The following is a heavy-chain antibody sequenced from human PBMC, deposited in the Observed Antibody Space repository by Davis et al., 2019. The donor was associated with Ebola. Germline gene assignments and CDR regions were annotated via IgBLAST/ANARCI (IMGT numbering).Heavy chain of an antibody. CDR3: ARDSFILTGYHRGYFDY. CDR1: GYIFTSYG. Sequence: ASVKVSCKTSGYIFTSYGITWVRQAPGQGPEWMGWISAYNGNTNYAQKLQGRVTMTTDTSTSTAYMELRSLRSDDTAVYYCARDSFILTGYHRGYFDYWGQGTLVTVSS. V-gene: IGHV1-18*01. CDR2: ISAYNGNT. D-gene: IGHD3-9*01. J-gene: IGHJ4*02.